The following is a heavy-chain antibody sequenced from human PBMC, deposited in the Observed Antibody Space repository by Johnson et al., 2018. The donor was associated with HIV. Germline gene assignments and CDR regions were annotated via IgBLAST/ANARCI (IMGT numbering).Heavy chain of an antibody. V-gene: IGHV3-23*04. CDR2: ISGRGGTT. J-gene: IGHJ3*02. Sequence: VQLVESGGGVVQPGGSLRLSCAASGFTFSSYAMSWVRQAPGKGLEWVSAISGRGGTTYYADSVKGRFTISRDNSKNTLYLQMNSLRAEDTAVSHCAKDKARWELLAFDIWGQGTTVTVSS. CDR1: GFTFSSYA. CDR3: AKDKARWELLAFDI. D-gene: IGHD1-26*01.